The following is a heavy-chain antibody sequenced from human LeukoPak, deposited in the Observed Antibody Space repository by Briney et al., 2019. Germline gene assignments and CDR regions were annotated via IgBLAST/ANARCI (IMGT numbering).Heavy chain of an antibody. Sequence: GGSLRLSCAASGFTFTKYWMTWVRQAPGKGLEWVGNIKQDGSDKNYMDSVKGRFTISRDNAKNSVYLQMSSLRAEDTAVYYCAREVWGPEYWGQGTLVTVSS. CDR1: GFTFTKYW. V-gene: IGHV3-7*01. CDR2: IKQDGSDK. CDR3: AREVWGPEY. D-gene: IGHD1-14*01. J-gene: IGHJ4*02.